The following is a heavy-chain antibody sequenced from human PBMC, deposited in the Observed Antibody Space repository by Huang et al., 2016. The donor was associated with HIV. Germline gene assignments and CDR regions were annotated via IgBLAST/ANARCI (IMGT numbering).Heavy chain of an antibody. CDR1: GFAFSNNA. D-gene: IGHD3-10*01. CDR2: VSFDGRQT. V-gene: IGHV3-30*04. CDR3: ASAPARALSYFDN. J-gene: IGHJ4*02. Sequence: QVLLVESGGGVVQPGKSLRLSCTASGFAFSNNAMHWVRQAPGKGLEVVEVVSFDGRQTYLADAVNDRFTISRDKSKSTLFLQMSSLRPDDTAVYYCASAPARALSYFDNWGQGTLVTVSS.